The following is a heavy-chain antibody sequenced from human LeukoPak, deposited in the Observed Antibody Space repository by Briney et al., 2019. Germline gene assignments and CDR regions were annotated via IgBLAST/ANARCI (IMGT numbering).Heavy chain of an antibody. CDR3: ARPYRSSWSRGSAEYFQH. J-gene: IGHJ1*01. CDR2: IYSSGST. D-gene: IGHD6-13*01. Sequence: SETLSLTCTVSGGSISSGSYYWSWMRQPAGKGLEWIGRIYSSGSTNYNPSLKSRVTISVDTSKNQFSLKLSSVTAADTAVYYCARPYRSSWSRGSAEYFQHWGQGTLVTVSS. CDR1: GGSISSGSYY. V-gene: IGHV4-61*02.